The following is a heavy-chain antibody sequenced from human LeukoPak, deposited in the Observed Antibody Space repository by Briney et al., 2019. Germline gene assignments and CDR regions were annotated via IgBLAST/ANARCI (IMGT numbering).Heavy chain of an antibody. D-gene: IGHD3-9*01. CDR1: GYSFTNYW. CDR3: ARAHYDILTGYYSDGWFDP. V-gene: IGHV5-51*01. CDR2: IYPGDSDT. J-gene: IGHJ5*02. Sequence: GESLKISCEGSGYSFTNYWIGWVRQMPGEGLEWMGMIYPGDSDTRYSPSFQGQVTISADKSISTAYLQWSSLKASDTAIYYCARAHYDILTGYYSDGWFDPWGQGTLVTVSS.